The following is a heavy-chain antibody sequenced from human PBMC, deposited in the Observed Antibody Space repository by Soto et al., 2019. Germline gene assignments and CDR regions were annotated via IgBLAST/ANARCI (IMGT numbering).Heavy chain of an antibody. Sequence: PSETLSLTCTVAGASISDYFWTWIRQPPGKGLEWIGYIFYGGTTNNNPSLKSRVTISVDRSKQQFSLRLTSVTAADTAVYYCARISTYNSFDFWGPGTLVTVSS. CDR1: GASISDYF. CDR3: ARISTYNSFDF. V-gene: IGHV4-59*01. J-gene: IGHJ4*02. D-gene: IGHD1-1*01. CDR2: IFYGGTT.